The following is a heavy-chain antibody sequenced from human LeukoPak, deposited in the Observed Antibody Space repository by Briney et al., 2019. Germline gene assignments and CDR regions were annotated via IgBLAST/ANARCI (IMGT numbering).Heavy chain of an antibody. V-gene: IGHV3-48*01. CDR1: GFTFSSYS. CDR2: ISSSSTI. J-gene: IGHJ4*02. Sequence: GGSLRLSCAASGFTFSSYSMNWVRQAPGKGLEWVSYISSSSTIYYADSVKGRFTISRDNAKNSLYLQMNSLRAEDMAVYYCARGGITTFDYWGQGTLVTVSS. D-gene: IGHD3-10*01. CDR3: ARGGITTFDY.